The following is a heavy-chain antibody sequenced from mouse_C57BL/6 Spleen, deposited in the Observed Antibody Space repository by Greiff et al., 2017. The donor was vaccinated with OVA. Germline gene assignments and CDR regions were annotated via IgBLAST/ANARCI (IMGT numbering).Heavy chain of an antibody. J-gene: IGHJ2*01. V-gene: IGHV1-22*01. CDR3: ANDYDVPYFDY. CDR2: INPNNGGT. CDR1: GYTFTDYN. Sequence: EVMLVESGPELVKPGASVKMSCKASGYTFTDYNMHWVKQSHGKSLEWIGYINPNNGGTSYNQKFKGKATLTVNKSSSTAYMELRSLTSEDSAVYYCANDYDVPYFDYWGQGTTLTVSS. D-gene: IGHD2-4*01.